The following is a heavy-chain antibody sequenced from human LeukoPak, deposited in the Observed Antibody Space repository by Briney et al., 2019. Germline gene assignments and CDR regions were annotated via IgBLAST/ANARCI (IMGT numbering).Heavy chain of an antibody. V-gene: IGHV1-69*06. D-gene: IGHD1-26*01. J-gene: IGHJ3*01. CDR1: GYTFTGYC. CDR2: IIPIFDRP. Sequence: GASVRISCKASGYTFTGYCMHWVRQAPGQGLEWMGGIIPIFDRPNYAQKFEGRVTITADKSTNTTYMEIRSLTSDDTAVYYCARDAQWELRALDVWGRGTMVIVSS. CDR3: ARDAQWELRALDV.